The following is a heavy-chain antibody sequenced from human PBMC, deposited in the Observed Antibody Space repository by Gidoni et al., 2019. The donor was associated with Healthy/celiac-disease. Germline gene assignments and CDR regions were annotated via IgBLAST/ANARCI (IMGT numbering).Heavy chain of an antibody. CDR2: IYSGGST. V-gene: IGHV3-53*01. D-gene: IGHD6-19*01. CDR1: GFTVSSNY. Sequence: EVQLVDAGGGLIQPGGSLSLSCAASGFTVSSNYMSWVRQAPGQGLEWVSVIYSGGSTYDADSVKGRVTISRDNSKNTLYLQMNSLRAEDTAVYYCARDMPYSSGWGAFDYWGQGTLVTVSS. J-gene: IGHJ4*02. CDR3: ARDMPYSSGWGAFDY.